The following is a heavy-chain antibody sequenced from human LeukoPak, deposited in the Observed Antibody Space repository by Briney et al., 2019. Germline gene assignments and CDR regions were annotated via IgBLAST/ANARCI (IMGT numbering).Heavy chain of an antibody. Sequence: SETLSLTCTVSGGSISGYYWSWIRQPAGKGLEWIGRIYTSGSTNYNSSLKSRVTMSVDTSKNQFSLKLSSVTAADTAVYYCARARSTTTVTYYFDYWGQGTLVTVSS. CDR2: IYTSGST. CDR3: ARARSTTTVTYYFDY. D-gene: IGHD4-17*01. J-gene: IGHJ4*02. V-gene: IGHV4-4*07. CDR1: GGSISGYY.